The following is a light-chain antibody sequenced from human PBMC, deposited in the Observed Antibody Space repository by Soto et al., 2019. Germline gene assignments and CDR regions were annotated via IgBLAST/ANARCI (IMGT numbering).Light chain of an antibody. V-gene: IGKV3-20*01. J-gene: IGKJ5*01. CDR2: GAS. Sequence: VVMTQSPATLSVSPGERAPLSCRASQSVSSTYLAWYQQKPGHAPSLLIYGASSRATGIPDRLSGSGSGTDFTLTISRLEPEDSAVYYCQQYGTSFTFGQGTRLEIK. CDR3: QQYGTSFT. CDR1: QSVSSTY.